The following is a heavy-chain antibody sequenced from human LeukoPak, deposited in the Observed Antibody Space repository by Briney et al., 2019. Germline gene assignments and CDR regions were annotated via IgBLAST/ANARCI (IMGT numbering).Heavy chain of an antibody. D-gene: IGHD3-3*01. CDR2: INPNSGGT. CDR3: ARYITIFGVAHFDP. V-gene: IGHV1-2*02. CDR1: GYTFTSYG. J-gene: IGHJ5*02. Sequence: ASVKVSCKASGYTFTSYGISWVRQAPGQGLEWMGWINPNSGGTNYAQKFQGRVTMTRDTSISTAYMELSRLRSDDTAVYYCARYITIFGVAHFDPWGQGTLVTVSS.